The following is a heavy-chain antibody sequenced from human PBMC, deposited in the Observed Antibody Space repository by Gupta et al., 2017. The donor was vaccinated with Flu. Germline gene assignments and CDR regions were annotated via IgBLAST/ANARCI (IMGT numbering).Heavy chain of an antibody. CDR3: ARRLGGYDYNDY. Sequence: QLQLQESGPGLVKPSETLSLTCTVSGYSISSSMTYCWDWIRQPPGKGLEWIGAFCYTATTYFNPSLQSRVIVSIDRSKDQFSLKLSSMTAADTAVYFCARRLGGYDYNDYWGQGTLVTVSS. D-gene: IGHD5-12*01. CDR2: FCYTATT. J-gene: IGHJ4*02. CDR1: GYSISSSMTYC. V-gene: IGHV4-39*01.